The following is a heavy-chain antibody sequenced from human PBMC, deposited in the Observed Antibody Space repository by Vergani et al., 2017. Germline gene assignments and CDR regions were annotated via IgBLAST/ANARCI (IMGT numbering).Heavy chain of an antibody. CDR1: GGSISSGGYY. D-gene: IGHD3-22*01. Sequence: QVQLQESGPGLVKPSQTLSLTCTVSGGSISSGGYYWSWLRQHPGKGQVWIGYIYYSGSTYYNPSLKSRVTISVDTAKNQFSLKLSSVTAADTAVYYCARDSRGAYYYDSSGYLNAFDIWGQGTMVTVSS. CDR2: IYYSGST. J-gene: IGHJ3*02. V-gene: IGHV4-31*03. CDR3: ARDSRGAYYYDSSGYLNAFDI.